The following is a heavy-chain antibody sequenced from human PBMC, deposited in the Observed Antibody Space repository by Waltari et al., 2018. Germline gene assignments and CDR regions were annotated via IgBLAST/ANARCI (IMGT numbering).Heavy chain of an antibody. J-gene: IGHJ4*02. CDR1: GGSFSGYY. D-gene: IGHD3-22*01. CDR2: INHSGST. CDR3: ARTRRITMIVVVIMYYFDY. V-gene: IGHV4-34*01. Sequence: QVQLQQWGAGLLKPSEPLSLTCAVYGGSFSGYYWSWIRQPPGKGLEWIGEINHSGSTNYNPSLKSRVTISVDTSKNQFSLKLSSVTAADTAVYYCARTRRITMIVVVIMYYFDYWGQGTLVTVSS.